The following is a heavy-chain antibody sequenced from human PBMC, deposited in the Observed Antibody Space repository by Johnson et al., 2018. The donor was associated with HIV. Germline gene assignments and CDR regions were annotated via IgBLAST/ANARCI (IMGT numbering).Heavy chain of an antibody. CDR2: IYSGGST. CDR3: ARVAQGVVVDAYDI. J-gene: IGHJ3*02. D-gene: IGHD2-15*01. CDR1: VFTVSSNY. Sequence: VQLVESGGGLIQPGGSLRLSCAASVFTVSSNYMSWVRQAPGKGLGWVSVIYSGGSTYYADSVKGRFTISRDNSKNTLYLQMNSLRAEDTAVYYCARVAQGVVVDAYDIWGQGTMVTVSS. V-gene: IGHV3-53*01.